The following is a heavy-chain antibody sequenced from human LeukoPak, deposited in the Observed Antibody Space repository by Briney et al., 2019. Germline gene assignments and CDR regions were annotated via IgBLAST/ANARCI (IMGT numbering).Heavy chain of an antibody. CDR2: IYYSGST. CDR1: GGSIRTYY. CDR3: ARSPLHYYYYYMDV. Sequence: SETLSLTCTVSGGSIRTYYWSWIRQPPGKGLEWIGYIYYSGSTNYNPSLKSRVTISVDTSKNQFSLKLSSVTAADTAVYYCARSPLHYYYYYMDVWGKGTTVTISS. V-gene: IGHV4-59*01. J-gene: IGHJ6*03.